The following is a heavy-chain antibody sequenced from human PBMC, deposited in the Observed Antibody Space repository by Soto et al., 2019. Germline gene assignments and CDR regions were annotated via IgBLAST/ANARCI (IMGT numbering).Heavy chain of an antibody. J-gene: IGHJ4*02. CDR3: TRGRITIFGVVIDFDY. V-gene: IGHV3-49*03. D-gene: IGHD3-3*01. CDR2: IRSKAYGGTT. Sequence: GGSLRLSCTASGFTFGDYAMSWFRQAPGKGLEWVGFIRSKAYGGTTEYAASVKGRFTISRDDSKSIAYLQMNSLKTEDTAVYYCTRGRITIFGVVIDFDYWGQGTLVTVS. CDR1: GFTFGDYA.